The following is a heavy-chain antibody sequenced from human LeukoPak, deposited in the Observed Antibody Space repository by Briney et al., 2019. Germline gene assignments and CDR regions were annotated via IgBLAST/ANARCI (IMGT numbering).Heavy chain of an antibody. Sequence: PSETLSLTCAVYGGSFSGYYWSWIRQPPGKGLEWIGEINHSGSTNYNPSLKSRVTISVDTSKNQFSLKLSSVTAADTAVYYCARGSSDGADSSGYYYLYYFDYWGQGTLVTVSS. CDR1: GGSFSGYY. D-gene: IGHD3-22*01. CDR3: ARGSSDGADSSGYYYLYYFDY. J-gene: IGHJ4*02. CDR2: INHSGST. V-gene: IGHV4-34*01.